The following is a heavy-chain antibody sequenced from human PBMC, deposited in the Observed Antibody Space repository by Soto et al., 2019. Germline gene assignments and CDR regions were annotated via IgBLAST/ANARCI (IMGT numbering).Heavy chain of an antibody. CDR2: INPSGGST. D-gene: IGHD3-10*01. CDR1: GYTINYY. CDR3: ARDWGGSFYGMDV. V-gene: IGHV1-46*02. Sequence: GASVKVSCKTSGYTINYYIYWVRQAPGQGLEWMGLINPSGGSTNYAQKFQGRVTMTRDTSTSTVYMELSSLRSDDTAVYYCARDWGGSFYGMDVGGQGTTVTVSS. J-gene: IGHJ6*02.